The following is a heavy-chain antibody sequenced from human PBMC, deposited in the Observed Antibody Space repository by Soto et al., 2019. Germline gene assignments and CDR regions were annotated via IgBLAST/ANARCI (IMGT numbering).Heavy chain of an antibody. V-gene: IGHV1-2*02. CDR3: AAAAIPVAGRHPDF. CDR2: INPNNGVT. Sequence: GASVKVSCKASGYMFTGFYLHRVRQAPGQGLEWMGWINPNNGVTTYAKNFQGRVTMTRDSSISTAYMELSSLRSDDTAVYFCAAAAIPVAGRHPDFWGQGTVVTVSS. CDR1: GYMFTGFY. J-gene: IGHJ4*02. D-gene: IGHD6-19*01.